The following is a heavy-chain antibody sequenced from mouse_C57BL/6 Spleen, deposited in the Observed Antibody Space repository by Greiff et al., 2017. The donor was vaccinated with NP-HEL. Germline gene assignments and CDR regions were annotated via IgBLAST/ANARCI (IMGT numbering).Heavy chain of an antibody. Sequence: QVQLQQSGAELARPGASVKMSCKASGYTFTSYTMHWVKQRPGQGLEWIGYINPSSGYTKYNQKFKDKATLNADKSSSTAYMQLSSLTSADSAVYYCARVDGNSLFAYWGQGTLVTVSA. J-gene: IGHJ3*01. CDR3: ARVDGNSLFAY. CDR1: GYTFTSYT. CDR2: INPSSGYT. V-gene: IGHV1-4*01. D-gene: IGHD2-1*01.